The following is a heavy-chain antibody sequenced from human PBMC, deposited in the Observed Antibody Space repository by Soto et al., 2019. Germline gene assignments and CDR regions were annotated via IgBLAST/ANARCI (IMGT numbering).Heavy chain of an antibody. J-gene: IGHJ5*02. CDR2: ISSSGSTI. Sequence: LRLSCAASGFTFSDYYMSWIRQAPGKGLEWVSYISSSGSTIYYADSVKGRFTISRDNAKNSLYLQMNSLRAEDTAVYYCASDYSFSNWFDPWGQGTLVTVSS. CDR1: GFTFSDYY. D-gene: IGHD4-4*01. CDR3: ASDYSFSNWFDP. V-gene: IGHV3-11*01.